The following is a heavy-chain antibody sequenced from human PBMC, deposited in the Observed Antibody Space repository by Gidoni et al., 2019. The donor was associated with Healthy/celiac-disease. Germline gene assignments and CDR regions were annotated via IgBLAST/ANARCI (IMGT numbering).Heavy chain of an antibody. V-gene: IGHV3-11*01. CDR1: GFTFSEYN. J-gene: IGHJ5*02. CDR3: ARVNYGGNGNWFDP. Sequence: QVQLVESGGGLVKPGGSLRLSCASSGFTFSEYNRSWIRQDPGKGLEWVSYISSSGSTIYYADSVKGRFTISRDNAKNSLYLQMNSLRAEDTAVYYCARVNYGGNGNWFDPWGQGTLVTVSS. CDR2: ISSSGSTI. D-gene: IGHD4-17*01.